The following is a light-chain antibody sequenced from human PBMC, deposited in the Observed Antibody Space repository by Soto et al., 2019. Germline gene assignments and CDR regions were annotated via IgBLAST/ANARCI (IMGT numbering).Light chain of an antibody. J-gene: IGKJ4*01. CDR1: QSVSSN. V-gene: IGKV3-15*01. Sequence: EIVVTERRGSLSWSPRERATHYYMARQSVSSNLAWYQQNLGQAPRLLIYGASTRATGIPARFSGSGSGTDFTLTISSLESEDFAVYYCQQYTSWLSTFGRGTKVDIK. CDR3: QQYTSWLST. CDR2: GAS.